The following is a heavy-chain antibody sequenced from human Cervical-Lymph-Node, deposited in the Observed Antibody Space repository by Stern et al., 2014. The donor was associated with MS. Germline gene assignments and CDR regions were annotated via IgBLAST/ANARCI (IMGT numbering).Heavy chain of an antibody. Sequence: EVQLVESGAEVKKPGESLKISCEASGYLFDDYWIGWVRQMSGRGLELVAIIFPRDSNTRYSPSVQGQVTTSADKSISTAHLQWTSGKAADTALFLCASSPATPSGYDRFDYWGQGALVTVSS. CDR1: GYLFDDYW. J-gene: IGHJ4*02. D-gene: IGHD5-12*01. CDR3: ASSPATPSGYDRFDY. CDR2: IFPRDSNT. V-gene: IGHV5-51*03.